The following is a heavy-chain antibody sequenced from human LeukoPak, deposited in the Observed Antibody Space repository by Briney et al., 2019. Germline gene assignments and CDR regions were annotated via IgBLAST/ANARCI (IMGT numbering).Heavy chain of an antibody. CDR2: ILTIFGTA. CDR1: GGTFSSYA. J-gene: IGHJ4*02. Sequence: SSVKVSCKASGGTFSSYAISWVRQAPGQGLEWMGGILTIFGTANYAQKFQGRVTITADESTRTAYMELSSLRSEDTAVYYCARDRMITFGGEGYFDYWGQGTLVNVSS. CDR3: ARDRMITFGGEGYFDY. V-gene: IGHV1-69*01. D-gene: IGHD3-16*01.